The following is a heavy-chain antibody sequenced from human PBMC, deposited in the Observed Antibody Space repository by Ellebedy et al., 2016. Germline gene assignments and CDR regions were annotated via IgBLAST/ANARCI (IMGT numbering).Heavy chain of an antibody. CDR2: IYYSGST. CDR3: ARSEYSSSYPFDY. D-gene: IGHD6-6*01. CDR1: GGSISSGGYY. J-gene: IGHJ4*02. Sequence: SETLSLXCTVSGGSISSGGYYWSWIRQHPGKGLEWIGYIYYSGSTYYNPSLKSRVTISVDTSKNQFSLKLSSVTAADTAVYYCARSEYSSSYPFDYWGQGTLVTVSS. V-gene: IGHV4-61*08.